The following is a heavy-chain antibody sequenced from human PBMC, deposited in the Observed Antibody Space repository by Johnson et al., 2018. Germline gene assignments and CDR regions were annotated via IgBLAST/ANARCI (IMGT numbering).Heavy chain of an antibody. Sequence: VQLVESGGGVVQPGRSLRLSCTASGFTFSSYAMSWVRQAPGKGLEWVSAISGSGGSTYYADSVKGRFTISRDNSKNTLYLQMNSLRAEDTAVYYCAKAQPLFGVVICWGQGTMVTVSS. CDR1: GFTFSSYA. D-gene: IGHD3-3*01. CDR3: AKAQPLFGVVIC. V-gene: IGHV3-23*04. J-gene: IGHJ3*01. CDR2: ISGSGGST.